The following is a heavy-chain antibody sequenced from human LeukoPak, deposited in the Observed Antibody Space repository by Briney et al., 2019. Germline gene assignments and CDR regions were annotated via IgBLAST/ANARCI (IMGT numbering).Heavy chain of an antibody. D-gene: IGHD3-10*01. CDR1: GGSISSYY. V-gene: IGHV4-59*01. CDR3: ARGGSQMYDY. CDR2: IYYSGST. Sequence: SETLSLTCTVSGGSISSYYWSWIRQPPGKGLEWIEYIYYSGSTNYNPSLKSRVTISVDTSKNQFSLKLSSVTAADTAVYYCARGGSQMYDYWGQGTLVTVSS. J-gene: IGHJ4*02.